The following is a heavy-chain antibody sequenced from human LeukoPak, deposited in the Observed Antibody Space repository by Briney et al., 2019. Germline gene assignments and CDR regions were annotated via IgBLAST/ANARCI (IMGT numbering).Heavy chain of an antibody. J-gene: IGHJ4*02. D-gene: IGHD3-10*01. CDR3: AKGPEVRGVIVILKTGEKGALDY. CDR1: GFTFSSYG. CDR2: IRYDGSNK. V-gene: IGHV3-30*02. Sequence: GGSLRLSCAASGFTFSSYGMHWVRQAPGKGLEWVAFIRYDGSNKYYADSVKGRFTISRDNSKNTLYLQMSSLRAEDTAVYYCAKGPEVRGVIVILKTGEKGALDYWGQGTLVTVSS.